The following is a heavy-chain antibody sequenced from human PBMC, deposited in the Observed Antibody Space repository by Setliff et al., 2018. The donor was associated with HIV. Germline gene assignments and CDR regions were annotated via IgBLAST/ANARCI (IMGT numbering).Heavy chain of an antibody. CDR1: GYTFNNYG. V-gene: IGHV1-18*01. Sequence: ASVKVSCKASGYTFNNYGISWVRQAPGQGLEWMGWINTHSGYTNYAQNVQGRVTVTMDTSTSTAYMELRSLKSDDTAMYYCARRASKASLDYWGQGTLVTVSS. CDR3: ARRASKASLDY. CDR2: INTHSGYT. J-gene: IGHJ4*02.